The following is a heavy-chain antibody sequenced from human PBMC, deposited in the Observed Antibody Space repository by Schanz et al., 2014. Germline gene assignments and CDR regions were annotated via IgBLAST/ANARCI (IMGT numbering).Heavy chain of an antibody. J-gene: IGHJ6*02. Sequence: VQLVDSGGGLVKPGGSLRLSCAASGFTFSNYYMAWIRQAPGKGLEWVSHISGSSIHKNYADSVKGRFSISRDNGETSVYLQINSLRVEDTAVYYCARFMARYQYYGVDVWGQGTTVIVSS. V-gene: IGHV3-11*05. CDR2: ISGSSIHK. CDR1: GFTFSNYY. D-gene: IGHD3-10*01. CDR3: ARFMARYQYYGVDV.